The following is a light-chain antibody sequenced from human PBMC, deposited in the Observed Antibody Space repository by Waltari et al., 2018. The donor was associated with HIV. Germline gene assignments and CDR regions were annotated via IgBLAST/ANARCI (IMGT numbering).Light chain of an antibody. Sequence: DIQMTQSPSSLSASVGDRVTITCQASQDISNHLNWYQQKPGKAPKLLIYDASNLETGVPSRFSGSGSGTDFTFTISSLQPEDIATYYCHQYDNLPLTFGGGTKVEIK. J-gene: IGKJ4*01. CDR3: HQYDNLPLT. V-gene: IGKV1-33*01. CDR2: DAS. CDR1: QDISNH.